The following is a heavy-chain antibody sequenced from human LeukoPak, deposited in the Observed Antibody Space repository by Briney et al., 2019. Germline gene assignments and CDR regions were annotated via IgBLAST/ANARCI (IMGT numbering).Heavy chain of an antibody. D-gene: IGHD3-10*01. CDR1: GFTFSTYW. CDR2: TNSDGSRT. J-gene: IGHJ4*02. CDR3: ARDRDINMVRGVIDY. Sequence: PGGSLRLSCAASGFTFSTYWMHWVRQAPGKGLVWVSRTNSDGSRTDYADSVKGRFTISRDNAENTLYLQMNSLRVEDTAVYYCARDRDINMVRGVIDYWGQGTLVTVSS. V-gene: IGHV3-74*01.